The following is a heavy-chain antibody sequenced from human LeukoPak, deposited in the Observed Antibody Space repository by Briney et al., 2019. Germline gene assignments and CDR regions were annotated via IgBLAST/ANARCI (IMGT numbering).Heavy chain of an antibody. D-gene: IGHD6-19*01. CDR1: GYTFTSYG. CDR3: ATESGIAVAGLDY. Sequence: ASVNVSCKASGYTFTSYGISWVRQAPGQGLEWMGWISAYNGNTIYAQKFQGRVTMTEDTSTDTAYMELSSLRSEDTAVYYCATESGIAVAGLDYWGQGTLVTVSS. CDR2: ISAYNGNT. J-gene: IGHJ4*02. V-gene: IGHV1-18*01.